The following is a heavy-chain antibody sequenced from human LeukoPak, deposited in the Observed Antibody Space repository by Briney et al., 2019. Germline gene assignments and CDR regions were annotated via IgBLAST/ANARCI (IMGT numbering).Heavy chain of an antibody. CDR3: ARQLWLVTNWFDP. V-gene: IGHV4-38-2*02. CDR1: GYSISSGYY. D-gene: IGHD6-19*01. CDR2: INHSGST. Sequence: PSETLSLTCTVSGYSISSGYYWSWIRQPPGKGLEWIGEINHSGSTNYNPSLKSRVTISVDTSKNQFSLKLSSVTAADTAVYYCARQLWLVTNWFDPWGQGTLVTVSS. J-gene: IGHJ5*02.